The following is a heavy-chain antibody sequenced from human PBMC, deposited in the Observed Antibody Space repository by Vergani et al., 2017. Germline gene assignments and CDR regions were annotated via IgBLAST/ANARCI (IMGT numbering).Heavy chain of an antibody. D-gene: IGHD6-19*01. Sequence: EVQLLESGGGLVQPGGSLRLSCAASGFTFSSYAMSWVRQAPGKGLEWVSVIYSGGSSTYYADSVKGRFTISRANSKNTLYLQMNSLRAEDTAVYYCAKVPWDSSGWDYYFDYWGEGTLVTVSS. CDR3: AKVPWDSSGWDYYFDY. J-gene: IGHJ4*02. CDR1: GFTFSSYA. V-gene: IGHV3-23*03. CDR2: IYSGGSST.